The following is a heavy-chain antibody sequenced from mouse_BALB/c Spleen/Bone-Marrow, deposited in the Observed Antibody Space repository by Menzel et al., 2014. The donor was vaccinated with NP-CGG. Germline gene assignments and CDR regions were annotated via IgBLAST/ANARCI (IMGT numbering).Heavy chain of an antibody. CDR3: ARVGFSFDY. V-gene: IGHV1-80*01. J-gene: IGHJ2*01. CDR2: IYPGDGDT. CDR1: GYAFSTYW. Sequence: QVQLQQSGAELVRPGSSVKISCKASGYAFSTYWMNWVKQRPGQGLEWIGQIYPGDGDTDYNGKFKGKATLTADRSSSTASMQLSSPTSEDSAVYFCARVGFSFDYWGQGTTLTVSS. D-gene: IGHD3-1*01.